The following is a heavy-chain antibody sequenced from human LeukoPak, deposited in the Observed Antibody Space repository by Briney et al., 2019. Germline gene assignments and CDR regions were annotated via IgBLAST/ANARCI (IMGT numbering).Heavy chain of an antibody. CDR3: AKGKNTGSYLSHVDY. CDR2: ITWDGGST. J-gene: IGHJ4*02. Sequence: GGSLRLSCAASGFTFDDYTMHWVRQAPGKGLEWVSLITWDGGSTYYADSVKGRFTISRDNSKNSLYLQMNSLRTEDTALYYCAKGKNTGSYLSHVDYWGQGTLVTVSS. CDR1: GFTFDDYT. V-gene: IGHV3-43*01. D-gene: IGHD3-10*01.